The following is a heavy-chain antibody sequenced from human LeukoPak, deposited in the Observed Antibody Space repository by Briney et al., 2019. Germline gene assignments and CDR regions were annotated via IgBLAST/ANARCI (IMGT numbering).Heavy chain of an antibody. V-gene: IGHV3-21*01. CDR2: ISSSSSYI. D-gene: IGHD3-3*01. CDR1: GFTFSSYS. Sequence: PGGSLRLSCAASGFTFSSYSMNWVRQAPGKGLEWVSSISSSSSYIYYADSVKGRFTISRDNAKNSLYLQMNSLRAEDTAVYYCARDFWSGYTDYYGMDVWGQRTTVTVSS. J-gene: IGHJ6*02. CDR3: ARDFWSGYTDYYGMDV.